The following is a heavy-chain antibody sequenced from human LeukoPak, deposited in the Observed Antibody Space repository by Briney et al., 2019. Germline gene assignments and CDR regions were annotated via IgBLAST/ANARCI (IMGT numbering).Heavy chain of an antibody. CDR2: IWYDGSNK. Sequence: PGGSLRPSCAASGFTFSSYGMHWVRQAPGKGLEWVAVIWYDGSNKYYADSVKGRFTISRDNSKNTPYLQMNSLRAEDTAVYYCARDHYGGYAYSDYWGQGTLVTVSS. CDR3: ARDHYGGYAYSDY. J-gene: IGHJ4*02. V-gene: IGHV3-33*01. D-gene: IGHD5-12*01. CDR1: GFTFSSYG.